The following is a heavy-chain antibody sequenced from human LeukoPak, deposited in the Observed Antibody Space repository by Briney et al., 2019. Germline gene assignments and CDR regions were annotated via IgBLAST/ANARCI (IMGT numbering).Heavy chain of an antibody. V-gene: IGHV1-3*01. D-gene: IGHD1-7*01. CDR3: ARAGGPITGTIYYFDY. J-gene: IGHJ4*02. CDR1: GYTFTSYA. Sequence: ASVKVSCKASGYTFTSYAMHWVRQAPGQRLEWMGWINAGNGNTKYSQKFQGRVTITTDESTNTAYMDLSSLRSEDTALYYCARAGGPITGTIYYFDYWGQGTLVTVSS. CDR2: INAGNGNT.